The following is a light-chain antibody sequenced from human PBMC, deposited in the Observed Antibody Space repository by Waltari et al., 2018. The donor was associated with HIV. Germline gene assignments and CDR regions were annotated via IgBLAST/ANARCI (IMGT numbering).Light chain of an antibody. Sequence: QSVLTPPPSASGTPGQRVNISCSGINSKIGRNYVHWYQKLTGKAPKLLIHRNKQRPSGVPDRFSCSKSDTSAALAISGLRSEYEADYYCATWADRPSGPVVFGGGTKVTVL. CDR1: NSKIGRNY. V-gene: IGLV1-47*01. J-gene: IGLJ2*01. CDR3: ATWADRPSGPVV. CDR2: RNK.